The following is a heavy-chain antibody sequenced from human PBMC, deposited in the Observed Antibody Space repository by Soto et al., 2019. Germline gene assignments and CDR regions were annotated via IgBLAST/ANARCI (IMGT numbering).Heavy chain of an antibody. D-gene: IGHD5-12*01. Sequence: SETLSLTCAVYGGSFSGYCWSWIRQPPGKGLEWIGEINHSGSTNYNPSLKSRVTISVDTSKNQFSLKLSSVTAADTAVYYCARGKWLRSSFDYWGQGTLVTVSS. J-gene: IGHJ4*02. CDR3: ARGKWLRSSFDY. CDR2: INHSGST. CDR1: GGSFSGYC. V-gene: IGHV4-34*01.